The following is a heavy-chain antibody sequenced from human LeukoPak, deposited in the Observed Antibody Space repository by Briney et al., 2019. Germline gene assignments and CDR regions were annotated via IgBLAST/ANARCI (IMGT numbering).Heavy chain of an antibody. V-gene: IGHV4-39*02. J-gene: IGHJ4*02. CDR3: ARERDYYDSSGFL. CDR1: GGSISSSSYY. Sequence: SETLSLTCTVSGGSISSSSYYWGWIRQPRGKGLEWIGSIYYSGSTYYNPSLKSRVTISVDTSKNQFSLKLSSVTAADTAVYYCARERDYYDSSGFLWGQGTLVTVSS. D-gene: IGHD3-22*01. CDR2: IYYSGST.